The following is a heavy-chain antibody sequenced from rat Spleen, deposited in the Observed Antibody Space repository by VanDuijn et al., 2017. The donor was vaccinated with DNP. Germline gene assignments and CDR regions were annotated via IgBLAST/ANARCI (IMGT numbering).Heavy chain of an antibody. D-gene: IGHD1-7*01. CDR1: GFTFSDYN. J-gene: IGHJ3*01. CDR2: INYDGSST. V-gene: IGHV5-7*01. CDR3: ATSSYFGYDYGFAY. Sequence: EVQLVESGGGLVQPGRSLKLSCAASGFTFSDYNMAWVRQAPKKGLEWVVTINYDGSSTYYRDSVRGRFTISRDYARSTLYLQMDSLRSEDTATYYCATSSYFGYDYGFAYWGQGTLVTVSS.